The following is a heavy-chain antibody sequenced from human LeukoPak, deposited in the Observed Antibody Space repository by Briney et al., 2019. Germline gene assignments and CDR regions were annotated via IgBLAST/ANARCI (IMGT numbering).Heavy chain of an antibody. CDR1: GGSISSYY. CDR3: ARGSNELYCSGGSCYVNVRSYYFDY. V-gene: IGHV4-34*01. Sequence: SETLSLTCTVSGGSISSYYWSWIRQPPGKGLEWIGEINHSGSTNYNPSLKSRVTISVDTSKNQFSLKLSSVTAADTAVYYCARGSNELYCSGGSCYVNVRSYYFDYWGQGTLVTVSS. D-gene: IGHD2-15*01. CDR2: INHSGST. J-gene: IGHJ4*02.